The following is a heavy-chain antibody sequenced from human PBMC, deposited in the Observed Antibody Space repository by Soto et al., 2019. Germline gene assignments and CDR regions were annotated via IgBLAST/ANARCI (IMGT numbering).Heavy chain of an antibody. CDR2: VYYRGNA. D-gene: IGHD6-13*01. V-gene: IGHV4-39*02. J-gene: IGHJ4*02. CDR3: ARESRDARQSKFFDF. CDR1: DDSINSDKYY. Sequence: PSETLSLTCSVSDDSINSDKYYWGWIRQPPGKGLEWIGSVYYRGNAYYNPSLQTRVTICLDKSKSQFSLKLNSVTAADSAVDYCARESRDARQSKFFDFWGQGSLVTVSS.